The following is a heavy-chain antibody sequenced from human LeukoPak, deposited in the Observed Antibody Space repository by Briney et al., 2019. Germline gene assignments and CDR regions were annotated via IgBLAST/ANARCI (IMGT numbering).Heavy chain of an antibody. J-gene: IGHJ2*01. V-gene: IGHV5-51*01. CDR3: ARRAGSLWYFDV. D-gene: IGHD6-19*01. CDR1: GYNFNTYW. CDR2: IYPDDSDT. Sequence: GESLKIPCQGSGYNFNTYWLAWVRQMPGKGLEWMGIIYPDDSDTRYSPSFQGQVTISADKSITTAYLQWSSLKASDTAIYYCARRAGSLWYFDVWGRGTLVTVSS.